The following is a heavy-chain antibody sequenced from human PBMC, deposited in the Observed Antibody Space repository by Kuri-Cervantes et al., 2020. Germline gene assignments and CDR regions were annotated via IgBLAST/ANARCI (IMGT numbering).Heavy chain of an antibody. CDR2: ISWNSGSI. V-gene: IGHV3-9*01. CDR3: AKEGYSSGWSRGGFDY. Sequence: SLKISCVASGFTFDDYAMHWVRQAPGKGLEWVSGISWNSGSIGYADSVKGRFTISRDNAKNSLYLQMNSLRAEDTALYYCAKEGYSSGWSRGGFDYWGQGTLVTVSS. J-gene: IGHJ4*02. D-gene: IGHD6-19*01. CDR1: GFTFDDYA.